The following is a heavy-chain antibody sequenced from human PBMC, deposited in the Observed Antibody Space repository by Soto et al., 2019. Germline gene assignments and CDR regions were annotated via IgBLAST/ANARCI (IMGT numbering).Heavy chain of an antibody. Sequence: QLQLQESGPGLVKPSETLSLTCTVSGGSISSSSYYWDWIRQPPGKGLEWIGSIYYSGSTYYNPSLKSRVTISVDTSKNQFSLKLSSVTAADTAVYYCARHGDYYDSSGYHYWGQGTLVTVSS. V-gene: IGHV4-39*01. D-gene: IGHD3-22*01. CDR1: GGSISSSSYY. J-gene: IGHJ4*02. CDR2: IYYSGST. CDR3: ARHGDYYDSSGYHY.